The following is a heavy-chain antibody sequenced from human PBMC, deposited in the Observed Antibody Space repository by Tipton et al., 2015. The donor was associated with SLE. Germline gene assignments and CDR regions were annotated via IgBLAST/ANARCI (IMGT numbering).Heavy chain of an antibody. CDR2: IYYSGST. CDR1: SGSISSYH. D-gene: IGHD3-10*01. Sequence: TLSLTCTVSSGSISSYHWSWIRQPPGKGLEWIGYIYYSGSTNYNPSLKSRVTISVDTSKNQFSLKLSSVTAADTAVYYCARGPVLLWFGELHAFDIWGQGTMVTVSS. V-gene: IGHV4-59*08. J-gene: IGHJ3*02. CDR3: ARGPVLLWFGELHAFDI.